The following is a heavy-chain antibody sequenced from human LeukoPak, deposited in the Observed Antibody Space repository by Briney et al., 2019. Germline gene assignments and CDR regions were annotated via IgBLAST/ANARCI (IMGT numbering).Heavy chain of an antibody. CDR3: ERGGSQYYYYYMDV. V-gene: IGHV3-48*01. Sequence: GSLRLSCGASGFTFRSYSLDWVRQAPGKGVEWVSYISSSSSTIYYADSVKGRFTISRDNAKNSLYLQMNSLRAEDTAVYYCERGGSQYYYYYMDVSGKGTTVTVSS. D-gene: IGHD1-26*01. CDR2: ISSSSSTI. J-gene: IGHJ6*03. CDR1: GFTFRSYS.